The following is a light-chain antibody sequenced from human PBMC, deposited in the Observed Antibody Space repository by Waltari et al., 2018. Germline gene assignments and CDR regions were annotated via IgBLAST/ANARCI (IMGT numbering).Light chain of an antibody. V-gene: IGLV1-40*01. J-gene: IGLJ3*02. CDR3: QSYDSRRGGQVV. CDR2: GFS. CDR1: SSNIGAGYD. Sequence: QSVLTQPPFLSGAPGQTITISCTGSSSNIGAGYDLNSYQQLPGKAPKIPMFGFSNRPSGVPVRFSGSKAGTAAALAITGLEPEDEADYYCQSYDSRRGGQVVFGGGTKVTVL.